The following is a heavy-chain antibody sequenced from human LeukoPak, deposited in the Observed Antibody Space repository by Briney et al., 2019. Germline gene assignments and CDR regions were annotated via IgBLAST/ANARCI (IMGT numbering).Heavy chain of an antibody. CDR1: GGTFSSYA. J-gene: IGHJ5*02. CDR2: IIPIFGTA. Sequence: SVKVSCKASGGTFSSYAISWVRQAPGQGLEWMGGIIPIFGTANYAQKFQGRVTITTDESTSTAYMELSSLRSEDTAVYYCARTYSSSWSDPGGWFDPWGQGTLVTVSS. CDR3: ARTYSSSWSDPGGWFDP. D-gene: IGHD6-13*01. V-gene: IGHV1-69*05.